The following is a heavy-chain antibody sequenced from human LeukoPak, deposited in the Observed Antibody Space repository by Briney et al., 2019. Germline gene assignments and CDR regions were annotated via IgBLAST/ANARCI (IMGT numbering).Heavy chain of an antibody. J-gene: IGHJ6*02. CDR3: ATTIIAATMDV. CDR2: IYSGGST. Sequence: GGSLRLSCAASGFIVSSHYMSWVRQAPGRGLEWVSVIYSGGSTYHADSVKGRFTISRDNSKNTLYLQMNSLRAEDTAVYCCATTIIAATMDVWGQGTTVTVSS. CDR1: GFIVSSHY. D-gene: IGHD6-13*01. V-gene: IGHV3-53*01.